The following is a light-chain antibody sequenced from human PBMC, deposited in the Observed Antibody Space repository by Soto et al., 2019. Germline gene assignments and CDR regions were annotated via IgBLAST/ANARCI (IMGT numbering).Light chain of an antibody. Sequence: QRVLKQPPSGLGAPGQGGTIPCTGRSPKIGAGYDVHWYQQLPGTAPKLLIYGNSNRPSGVPDRFSGSKSGTSASLAITGLQAEDEADYYCQSYDSSLSGYVFGTGTKVTVL. V-gene: IGLV1-40*01. CDR2: GNS. J-gene: IGLJ1*01. CDR1: SPKIGAGYD. CDR3: QSYDSSLSGYV.